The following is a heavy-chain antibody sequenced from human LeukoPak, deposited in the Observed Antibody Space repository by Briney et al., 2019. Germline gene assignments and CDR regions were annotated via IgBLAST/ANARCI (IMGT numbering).Heavy chain of an antibody. CDR2: ISGSGGTT. V-gene: IGHV3-23*01. Sequence: GGSLRLSCAVSGITLSNYGMSWVRQAPGKGLEWVAGISGSGGTTSYADSVKGRFTISRDNPQNTLYLQMSSLRVEDTAVYYCAKQSYARSLGEGGPGTLVSVSS. CDR3: AKQSYARSLGE. CDR1: GITLSNYG. J-gene: IGHJ4*02. D-gene: IGHD2-8*01.